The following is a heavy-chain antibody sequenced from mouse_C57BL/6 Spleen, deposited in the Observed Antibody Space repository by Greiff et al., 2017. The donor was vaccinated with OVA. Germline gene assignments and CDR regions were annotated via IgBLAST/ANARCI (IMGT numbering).Heavy chain of an antibody. CDR1: GYTFTSYW. CDR3: ARKGLGNYYGSSYDWFAY. D-gene: IGHD1-1*01. CDR2: INPSNGGT. Sequence: VQLQQPGPELVKPGASVKLSCKASGYTFTSYWMHWVKQRPGQGLEWIGNINPSNGGTNYNEKFKSKATLTVDKSSSTAYMQLSSLTSEDSAVYYCARKGLGNYYGSSYDWFAYWGQGTLVTVSA. V-gene: IGHV1-53*01. J-gene: IGHJ3*01.